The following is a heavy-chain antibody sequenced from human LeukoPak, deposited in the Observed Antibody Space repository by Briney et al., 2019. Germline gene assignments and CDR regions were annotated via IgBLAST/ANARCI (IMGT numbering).Heavy chain of an antibody. V-gene: IGHV3-30*02. Sequence: GGSLRLSCAASGFTFSSYGMHWVRQAPGKGLEWVAFIRYDGSNKYYADSVKGRFTISRDNSKNTLYLQMNSLRAEDTAVYYCATSSDYDILTGYLIGYYYMDVWGKGTTVTVSS. D-gene: IGHD3-9*01. CDR1: GFTFSSYG. CDR2: IRYDGSNK. CDR3: ATSSDYDILTGYLIGYYYMDV. J-gene: IGHJ6*03.